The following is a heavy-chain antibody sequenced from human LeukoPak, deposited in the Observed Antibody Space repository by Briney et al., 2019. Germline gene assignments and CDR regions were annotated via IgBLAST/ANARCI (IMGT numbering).Heavy chain of an antibody. J-gene: IGHJ3*02. CDR2: INLSGGGT. CDR3: ARDSDAFDI. CDR1: GYTFTNYS. Sequence: ASVKVSCKASGYTFTNYSIHWVRQAPGQGLEWMGIINLSGGGTTYAQKFQGRVTMTRDTATITAYTELSSLRSEDTAVYYSARDSDAFDIWGQGTMVTVSS. V-gene: IGHV1-46*01.